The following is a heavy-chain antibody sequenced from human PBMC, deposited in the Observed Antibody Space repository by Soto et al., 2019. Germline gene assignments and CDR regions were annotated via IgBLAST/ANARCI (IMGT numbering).Heavy chain of an antibody. V-gene: IGHV4-34*01. CDR3: ARVWGYSYGKLDY. CDR1: GGSFSGYY. J-gene: IGHJ4*02. D-gene: IGHD5-18*01. Sequence: SETLSLTCAVYGGSFSGYYWSWIRQPPVKWLEWIGEINHSGSTNYNPSLKSRVTISVDTSKNQFSLKLSSVTAADTAVYYCARVWGYSYGKLDYWGQGTLVTVSA. CDR2: INHSGST.